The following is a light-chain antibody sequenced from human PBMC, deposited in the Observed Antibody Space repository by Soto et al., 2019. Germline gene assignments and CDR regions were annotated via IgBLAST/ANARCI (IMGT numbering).Light chain of an antibody. CDR1: QDVGKW. Sequence: DIQMTQSPPSVSASVGDRFTITWRASQDVGKWLAWYQQKPGKAPTLLIHGASSLQSGVPPRYSGSGYGTDFTLTISRLEPEDFAVYYCQQYGNSPITFGQGTRLEI. J-gene: IGKJ5*01. V-gene: IGKV1-12*01. CDR3: QQYGNSPIT. CDR2: GAS.